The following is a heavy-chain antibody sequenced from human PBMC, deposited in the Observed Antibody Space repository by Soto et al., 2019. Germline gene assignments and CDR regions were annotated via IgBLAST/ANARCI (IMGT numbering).Heavy chain of an antibody. CDR1: GYTFTSYY. CDR2: INPSGGST. D-gene: IGHD3-10*01. Sequence: GASVKVSCKASGYTFTSYYMHWVRQAPGQGLEWMGIINPSGGSTSYAQKFQGRFTISRDNSNNTVYVEMNSLRPEDTAVYYCARGFETAAWFDPWGPGTLVTVSS. V-gene: IGHV1-46*01. J-gene: IGHJ5*02. CDR3: ARGFETAAWFDP.